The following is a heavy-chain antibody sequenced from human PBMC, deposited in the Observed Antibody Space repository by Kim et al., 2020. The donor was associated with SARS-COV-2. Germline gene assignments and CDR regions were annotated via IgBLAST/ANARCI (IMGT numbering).Heavy chain of an antibody. Sequence: GGSLRLSCAASGFTFSDYYMSWIRQAPGKGLEWVSYISSSSSYTNYADSVKGRFTISRDNAKNSLYLQMNSLRAEDTAVYYCARHTLGVAGYYGMDVWGQGTTVTVSS. J-gene: IGHJ6*02. CDR3: ARHTLGVAGYYGMDV. CDR2: ISSSSSYT. V-gene: IGHV3-11*03. CDR1: GFTFSDYY. D-gene: IGHD6-19*01.